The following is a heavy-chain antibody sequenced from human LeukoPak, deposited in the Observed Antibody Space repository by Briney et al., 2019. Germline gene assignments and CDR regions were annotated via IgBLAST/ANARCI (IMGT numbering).Heavy chain of an antibody. CDR3: ARHESEANWGNFDY. J-gene: IGHJ4*02. D-gene: IGHD7-27*01. Sequence: SVKVSCKASGGTFSSYAISWVRQAPGQGLEWMGGVIPIFGTANYAQKFQGRVTITADESTSTAYMELSSLRSEDTAVYYCARHESEANWGNFDYWGQGTLVTVSS. CDR1: GGTFSSYA. V-gene: IGHV1-69*13. CDR2: VIPIFGTA.